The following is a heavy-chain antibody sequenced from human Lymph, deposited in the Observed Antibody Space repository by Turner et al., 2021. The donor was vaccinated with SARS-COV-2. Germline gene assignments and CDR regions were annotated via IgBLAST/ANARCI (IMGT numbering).Heavy chain of an antibody. CDR2: ISVYNGNT. J-gene: IGHJ4*02. V-gene: IGHV1-18*01. Sequence: QVQLVQSGAEVKKPGASVKVSCKASGYTFTSYGISWVRQAPGQGIGGMGWISVYNGNTNYAQKLQGRVTMTTDTSTSTAYMELRSLRSDDTAVYYCARFTASIEVTGRYFDYWGQGTLVTVSS. CDR1: GYTFTSYG. CDR3: ARFTASIEVTGRYFDY. D-gene: IGHD6-19*01.